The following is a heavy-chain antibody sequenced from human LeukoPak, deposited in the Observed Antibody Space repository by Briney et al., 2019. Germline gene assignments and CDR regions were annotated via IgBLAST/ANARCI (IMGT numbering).Heavy chain of an antibody. CDR1: GGSFSGYY. CDR3: ARMVRGVIAYYYYMDV. D-gene: IGHD3-10*01. J-gene: IGHJ6*03. CDR2: INHSGST. Sequence: SETLSLTCAVYGGSFSGYYWSWIRQPPGKGLEWIGEINHSGSTNYNPSLKSRVTISVDTSKNQFSLKLSSVTAADTAVYYCARMVRGVIAYYYYMDVWGKGTTVTISS. V-gene: IGHV4-34*01.